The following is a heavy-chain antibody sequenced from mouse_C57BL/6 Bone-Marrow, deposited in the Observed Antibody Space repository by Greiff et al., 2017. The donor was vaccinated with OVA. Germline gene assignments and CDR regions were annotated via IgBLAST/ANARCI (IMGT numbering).Heavy chain of an antibody. J-gene: IGHJ4*01. V-gene: IGHV5-17*01. D-gene: IGHD2-1*01. CDR3: AVYYGNYDAMDY. Sequence: ESGGGLVKPGGSLKLSCAASGFTFSDYGMHWVRQAPEKGLEWVAYISSGSSTIYYADTVKGRFTISRDNAKNTLFLQMTSLRSEDTAMYYCAVYYGNYDAMDYWGQGTSVTVSS. CDR2: ISSGSSTI. CDR1: GFTFSDYG.